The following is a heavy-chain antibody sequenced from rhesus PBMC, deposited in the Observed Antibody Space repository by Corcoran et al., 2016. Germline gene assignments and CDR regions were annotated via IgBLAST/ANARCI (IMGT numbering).Heavy chain of an antibody. D-gene: IGHD6-31*01. CDR1: GFTFSSYW. CDR2: INSGGGST. Sequence: EVQLVESGGGLAKPGGSLRLSCAASGFTFSSYWMNWVRQTPGKGLDWISTINSGGGSTYYADSVKGRFTISRDNSKNTLSLQMNSLRPEDTVVYYCAKEGVAAAAYYGLDSWGQGVVVTVSS. V-gene: IGHV3S42*01. CDR3: AKEGVAAAAYYGLDS. J-gene: IGHJ6*01.